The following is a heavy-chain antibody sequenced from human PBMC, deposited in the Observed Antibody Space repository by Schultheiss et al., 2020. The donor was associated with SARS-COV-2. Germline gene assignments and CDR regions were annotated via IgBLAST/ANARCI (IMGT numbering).Heavy chain of an antibody. V-gene: IGHV3-30*02. D-gene: IGHD1-14*01. CDR3: ANEADRSEFEY. CDR1: GFTFSSYA. Sequence: GESLKISCAASGFTFSSYAMHWVRQAPGKGLEWVAFVRYDGSIKHYAESVKGRFTISRDNSKDTLYLLMNSLRAEDTAVYYCANEADRSEFEYWGQGTLVTVSS. CDR2: VRYDGSIK. J-gene: IGHJ4*02.